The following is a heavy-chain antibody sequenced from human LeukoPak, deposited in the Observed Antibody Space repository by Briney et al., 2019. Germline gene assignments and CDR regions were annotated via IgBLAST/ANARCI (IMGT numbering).Heavy chain of an antibody. D-gene: IGHD5-24*01. J-gene: IGHJ5*02. Sequence: SETLSLTCTVSGGSISSGSYYWNWLRQPAGKGLEWIGRISTSGSTNYSPSFRSRVIIFLDTSKNRFSLRLSSVTAADTAVYYCARHTAEKYNWFDRWGQGTLVTVSS. V-gene: IGHV4-61*02. CDR1: GGSISSGSYY. CDR2: ISTSGST. CDR3: ARHTAEKYNWFDR.